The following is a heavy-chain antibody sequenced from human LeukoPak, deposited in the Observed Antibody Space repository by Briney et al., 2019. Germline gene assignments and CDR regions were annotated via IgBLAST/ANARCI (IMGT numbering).Heavy chain of an antibody. CDR1: GGSISSYY. CDR3: ARSRYLTISYYYVDV. V-gene: IGHV4-59*01. CDR2: IYYSGST. D-gene: IGHD3-3*01. J-gene: IGHJ6*03. Sequence: LSETLSLTCTVSGGSISSYYWSWIRQPPGKGLEWIGYIYYSGSTNYNPSLKSRVTISVDTSKNQFSLKLSSVTAADTAVYYCARSRYLTISYYYVDVWGKGTTVTVSS.